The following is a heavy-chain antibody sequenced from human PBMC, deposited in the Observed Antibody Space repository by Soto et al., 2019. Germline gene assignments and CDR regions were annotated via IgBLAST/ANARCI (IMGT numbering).Heavy chain of an antibody. CDR2: IYYSGRT. D-gene: IGHD4-17*01. V-gene: IGHV4-59*01. CDR1: GASISGYY. CDR3: ARVETTGTNGGGYVNGMDV. Sequence: SETLSLTCTVSGASISGYYESWIRQPPGEGLEGIGYIYYSGRTSYNPDLKTRVTISLDMYENQVALRLRAVTAADTGVYYCARVETTGTNGGGYVNGMDVWGQGTTVNVSS. J-gene: IGHJ6*02.